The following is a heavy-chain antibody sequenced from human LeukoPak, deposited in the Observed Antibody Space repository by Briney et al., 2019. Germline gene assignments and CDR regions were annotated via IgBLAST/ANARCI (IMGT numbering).Heavy chain of an antibody. CDR3: AGTTGRLYYYYYYMDV. Sequence: PSETLSLTCAVSGGSISSSNWWSWVRQPPGKGLEWIGEIYHSGSTNYNPSLKSRVTISVDKSKNQFSLKLSSVTAADTAVYYCAGTTGRLYYYYYYMDVWGKGTTVTISS. D-gene: IGHD1-14*01. J-gene: IGHJ6*03. CDR1: GGSISSSNW. CDR2: IYHSGST. V-gene: IGHV4-4*02.